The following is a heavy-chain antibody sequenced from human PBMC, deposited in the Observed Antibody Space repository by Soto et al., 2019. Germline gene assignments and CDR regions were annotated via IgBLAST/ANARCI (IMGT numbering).Heavy chain of an antibody. CDR3: AKGSIEYRAAVDT. V-gene: IGHV3-23*01. CDR2: ISARGGSS. CDR1: GFSFSSYA. D-gene: IGHD3-16*02. J-gene: IGHJ5*02. Sequence: DVQLLESGGGLVQPGGSLRLSCAASGFSFSSYAMVWVRQAPGKGLEWVAVISARGGSSYFADSVKGRFTLSRDNSKNVLSLEMNSMRAEYKAIYFCAKGSIEYRAAVDTWGQGTLVVVSS.